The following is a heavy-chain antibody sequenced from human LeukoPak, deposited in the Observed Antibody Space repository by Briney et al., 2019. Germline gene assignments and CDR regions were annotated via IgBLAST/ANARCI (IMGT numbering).Heavy chain of an antibody. CDR2: IYYSGST. D-gene: IGHD3-22*01. CDR3: ARAGDSSGYYYYFDY. Sequence: SETLSLTCTVSGGSICSYYWSWIRQPPGKGLEWIGYIYYSGSTNYNPSLKSRVTISVDTSKNQFSLKLSSVTAADTAVYYCARAGDSSGYYYYFDYWGQGTLVTVSS. CDR1: GGSICSYY. V-gene: IGHV4-59*01. J-gene: IGHJ4*02.